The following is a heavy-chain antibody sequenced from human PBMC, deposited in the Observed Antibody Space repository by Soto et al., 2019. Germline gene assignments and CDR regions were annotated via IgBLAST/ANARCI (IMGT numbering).Heavy chain of an antibody. D-gene: IGHD3-9*01. CDR1: GVSFSSYY. Sequence: PSETLSLTCTVSGVSFSSYYWSWVRQPPGKGLEWIGYIHYSGVTSYNPSLKSRVAISVETSKNQFSLKLSSVTAADTAVYYCVRQSRPPDILTGYYLRFDIWGQGTMVTVSS. CDR3: VRQSRPPDILTGYYLRFDI. CDR2: IHYSGVT. V-gene: IGHV4-59*08. J-gene: IGHJ3*02.